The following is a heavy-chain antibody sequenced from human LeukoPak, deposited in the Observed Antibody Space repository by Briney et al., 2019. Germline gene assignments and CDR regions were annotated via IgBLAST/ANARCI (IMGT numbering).Heavy chain of an antibody. V-gene: IGHV3-23*01. J-gene: IGHJ4*02. CDR2: ISGSGGST. D-gene: IGHD3-22*01. Sequence: GGSLRLSCAASGFAVKSSYMNWVRQAPGKGLEWVSAISGSGGSTYFADSVKGRFTISRDNSKNTLYLQMNSLRAEDTAVYYCAKTGSGYYYFDYWGQGTLVTVSS. CDR3: AKTGSGYYYFDY. CDR1: GFAVKSSY.